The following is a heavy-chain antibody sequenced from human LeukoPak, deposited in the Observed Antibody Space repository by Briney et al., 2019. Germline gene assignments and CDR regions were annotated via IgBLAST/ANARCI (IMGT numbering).Heavy chain of an antibody. CDR1: GFTFSSYG. V-gene: IGHV3-30*02. CDR3: ARADSGSSWGYGMDV. Sequence: PGGSLRLSCAASGFTFSSYGMHWVRQAPGKGLEWVAFIRYDGSNKYYADSVKGRFTISRDNSKNTLYLQMNSLRAEDTAVYYCARADSGSSWGYGMDVWGQGTTVTVSS. J-gene: IGHJ6*02. CDR2: IRYDGSNK. D-gene: IGHD6-13*01.